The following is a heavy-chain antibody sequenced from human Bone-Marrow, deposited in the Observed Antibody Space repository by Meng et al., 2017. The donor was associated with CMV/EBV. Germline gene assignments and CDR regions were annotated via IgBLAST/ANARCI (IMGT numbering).Heavy chain of an antibody. CDR3: ARGNWGSMHYGMDV. Sequence: ASVKVSCKASGYTFTSYDINWVRQATGQGLEWMGWMNPNSGNTGYAQKFQGRVTITRNTSISTAYMELSSLRSEDTAVYYCARGNWGSMHYGMDVWGQGTTVTVSS. CDR1: GYTFTSYD. J-gene: IGHJ6*02. D-gene: IGHD7-27*01. CDR2: MNPNSGNT. V-gene: IGHV1-8*03.